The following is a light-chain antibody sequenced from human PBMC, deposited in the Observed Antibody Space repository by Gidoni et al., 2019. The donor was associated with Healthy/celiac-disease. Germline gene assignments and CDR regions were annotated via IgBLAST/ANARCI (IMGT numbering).Light chain of an antibody. V-gene: IGKV3-11*01. CDR1: QSVSSY. CDR3: QQRSNWPPT. Sequence: ESVLTQSPATRSLSPGERATPSCRASQSVSSYLAWYHQKPGQAPRLLIYDASNRATGIPARFSGSGSGTDFTLTISSLEPEDFAVYYCQQRSNWPPTFGQGTKLEIK. J-gene: IGKJ2*01. CDR2: DAS.